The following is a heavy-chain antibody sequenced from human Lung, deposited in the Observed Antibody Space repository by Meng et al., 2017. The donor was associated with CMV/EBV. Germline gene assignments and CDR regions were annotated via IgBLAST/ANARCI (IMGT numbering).Heavy chain of an antibody. V-gene: IGHV4-38-2*02. Sequence: SETLSLXCSVSGYSIGSGYFWGWIRQPPGKGLEWVGSIYHSGSTYHNPSRKSRVTISADSPRNQFSLKLISVTAADTAAYYCARMGARGGNSLIDYWGQGTXVTVYS. CDR1: GYSIGSGYF. D-gene: IGHD4-23*01. CDR3: ARMGARGGNSLIDY. J-gene: IGHJ4*02. CDR2: IYHSGST.